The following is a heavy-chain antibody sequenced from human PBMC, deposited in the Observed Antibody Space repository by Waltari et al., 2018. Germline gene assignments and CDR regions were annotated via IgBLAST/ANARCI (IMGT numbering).Heavy chain of an antibody. V-gene: IGHV1-2*06. CDR3: ARVGPNYYDSSSEVADI. CDR1: GYTFTGYY. CDR2: INPNSGGT. J-gene: IGHJ3*02. D-gene: IGHD3-22*01. Sequence: QVQLVQSGAEVKKPGASVKVSCKASGYTFTGYYMHWVRQAPGQGLEWMGRINPNSGGTNYAQKFQGRVTMTRDTSISTAYMELSRLRSDDTAVYYCARVGPNYYDSSSEVADIWGQGTMVTVSS.